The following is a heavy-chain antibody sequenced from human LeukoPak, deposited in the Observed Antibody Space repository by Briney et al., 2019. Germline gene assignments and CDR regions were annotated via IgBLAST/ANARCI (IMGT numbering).Heavy chain of an antibody. V-gene: IGHV3-23*01. Sequence: PGGSLRLSCAASGFTFNSYAMSWVRQAPGKGLEWVSAISGSGGSTYYADSVKGRFTISRDNSKNTLYLQMNSLRAEDTAVYYCAIDLAYCGGDCYATGYLQHWGQGTLVTVSS. CDR3: AIDLAYCGGDCYATGYLQH. CDR2: ISGSGGST. CDR1: GFTFNSYA. D-gene: IGHD2-21*02. J-gene: IGHJ1*01.